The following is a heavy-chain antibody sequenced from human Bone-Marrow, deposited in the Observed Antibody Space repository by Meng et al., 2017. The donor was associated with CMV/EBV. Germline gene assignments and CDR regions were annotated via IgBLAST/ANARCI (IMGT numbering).Heavy chain of an antibody. V-gene: IGHV3-30*02. CDR1: GFNLSAYG. CDR3: VKRGGHSSGWNTLNRDHGMDV. Sequence: GESLKISCAASGFNLSAYGMHWVRQVPGKGLEWGAFIPYDGSNQYYAESVKGRFSISRDNSKNNLFLQMNSLGVEDTAIYYYVKRGGHSSGWNTLNRDHGMDVWGQGTTVTVSS. J-gene: IGHJ6*02. D-gene: IGHD6-19*01. CDR2: IPYDGSNQ.